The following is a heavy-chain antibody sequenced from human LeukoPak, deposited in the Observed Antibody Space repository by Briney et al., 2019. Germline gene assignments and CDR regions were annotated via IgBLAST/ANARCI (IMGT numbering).Heavy chain of an antibody. D-gene: IGHD3-3*01. CDR1: GYSISSGYY. J-gene: IGHJ5*02. CDR3: ARLSITISNWFDP. V-gene: IGHV4-38-2*01. CDR2: IYHSGST. Sequence: PSETLSLTCAVSGYSISSGYYWAWIRQPPGKGLEWIGSIYHSGSTYYNPSLKSRVTISVDTSKNQFSLRLSSVTAADTAVYYCARLSITISNWFDPWGQGTLVTVSS.